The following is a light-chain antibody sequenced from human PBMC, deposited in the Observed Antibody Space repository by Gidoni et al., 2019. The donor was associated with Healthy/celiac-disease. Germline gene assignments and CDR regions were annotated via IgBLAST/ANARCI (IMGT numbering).Light chain of an antibody. J-gene: IGKJ1*01. CDR2: WAS. Sequence: DIVMTQSPDSLAVSLGERATINCKSSQSVLYSSKNKNYLAWYQQKPGQPPKLLIYWASTRESGVHDRFSGSGSGTDFTLTISSLQAEDVAVYYCQQYYSTWTFGQGTKVEIK. CDR3: QQYYSTWT. CDR1: QSVLYSSKNKNY. V-gene: IGKV4-1*01.